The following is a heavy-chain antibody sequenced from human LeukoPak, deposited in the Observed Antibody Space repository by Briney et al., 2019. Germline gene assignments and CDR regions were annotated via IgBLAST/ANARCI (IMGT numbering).Heavy chain of an antibody. J-gene: IGHJ6*03. CDR3: ASIPLHARVGYYYYMDV. D-gene: IGHD3-10*01. CDR1: GGAFSGYY. Sequence: PSETLSLTCAVYGGAFSGYYWSWIRQPPGKGPEWIGEINHSGSTNYNPSLKSRVTISVDTSKNQFSLKLSSVTAADTAVYCCASIPLHARVGYYYYMDVWGKGTTVTVSS. V-gene: IGHV4-34*01. CDR2: INHSGST.